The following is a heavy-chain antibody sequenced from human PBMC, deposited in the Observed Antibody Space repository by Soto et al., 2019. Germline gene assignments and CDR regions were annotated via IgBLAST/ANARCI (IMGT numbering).Heavy chain of an antibody. V-gene: IGHV3-30-3*01. Sequence: QVQLVESGGGVVQPGRSLRLSCAASGFTFSSYAMHWVRQAPGKGLEWVAVISYDGSNKYYADSVKGRFTISRDNSKNTLYLQMNSLRAEDTAVYYCARDLTYSSSWYSSGYYYGMDVWGQGTTVTVSS. J-gene: IGHJ6*02. CDR1: GFTFSSYA. CDR3: ARDLTYSSSWYSSGYYYGMDV. D-gene: IGHD6-13*01. CDR2: ISYDGSNK.